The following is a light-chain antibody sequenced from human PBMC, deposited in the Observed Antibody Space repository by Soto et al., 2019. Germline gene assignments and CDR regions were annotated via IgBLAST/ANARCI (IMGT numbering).Light chain of an antibody. CDR3: SSYAGSNKSV. CDR2: EVS. Sequence: QSALTQPPSASGSPGQSVTISCTGTSSDVGGYNYVSWYPQHPGKAPKLMIYEVSKRPSGVPDRFSGSKSGNTASLTVSGLQPEDEADYYCSSYAGSNKSVFGTGTKVTVL. V-gene: IGLV2-8*01. J-gene: IGLJ1*01. CDR1: SSDVGGYNY.